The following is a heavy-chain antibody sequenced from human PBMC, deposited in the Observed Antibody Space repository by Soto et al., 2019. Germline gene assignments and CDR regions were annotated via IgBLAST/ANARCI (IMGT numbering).Heavy chain of an antibody. Sequence: QVQLQQWGAGLLKPSETLSLTCAVYGGSFSGYYWSWIRQPPGKGLEWIGEINHSGSTNYNPSLKSRVTISVDTSKNQFSLKLSSVTAADTAVYYCARVWISNYASKYGMDVWGQGTTVTVSS. V-gene: IGHV4-34*01. CDR1: GGSFSGYY. J-gene: IGHJ6*02. CDR2: INHSGST. D-gene: IGHD4-4*01. CDR3: ARVWISNYASKYGMDV.